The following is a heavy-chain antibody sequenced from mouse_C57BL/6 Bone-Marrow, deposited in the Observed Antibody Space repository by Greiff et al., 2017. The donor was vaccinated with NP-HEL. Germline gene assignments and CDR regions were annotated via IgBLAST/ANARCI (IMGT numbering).Heavy chain of an antibody. V-gene: IGHV1-5*01. J-gene: IGHJ4*01. CDR3: KRCYYCSSYHYYAMDY. CDR2: IYPGNSDT. Sequence: VQLQQSGTVLARPGASVKMSCKTSGYTFTSYWMHWVKQRPGQGLEWIGAIYPGNSDTSYNQKFKGKAKLTAVTSASTAYMELSSLTNEDSAVYYCKRCYYCSSYHYYAMDYWGQGTSVTVSS. D-gene: IGHD1-1*01. CDR1: GYTFTSYW.